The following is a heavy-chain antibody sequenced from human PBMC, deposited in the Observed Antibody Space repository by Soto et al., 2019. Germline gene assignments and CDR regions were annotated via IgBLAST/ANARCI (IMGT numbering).Heavy chain of an antibody. CDR2: ISPKGTYR. V-gene: IGHV3-11*06. CDR3: SRGGGGGMFDL. Sequence: GGSLRLSCATSGFTFSDYYMSWIRQAPGKGLEFVSYISPKGTYRTYADSVKGRFTISRDNAKNSLYLQVNSLRAEDTAVYYCSRGGGGGMFDLWGQGTLVTVSS. D-gene: IGHD2-21*01. J-gene: IGHJ5*02. CDR1: GFTFSDYY.